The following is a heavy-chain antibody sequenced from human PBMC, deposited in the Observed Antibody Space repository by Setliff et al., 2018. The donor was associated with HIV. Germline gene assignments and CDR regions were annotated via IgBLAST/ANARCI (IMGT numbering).Heavy chain of an antibody. CDR2: IYSGGST. CDR1: GDSISGYF. D-gene: IGHD2-15*01. Sequence: SSETLSLTCNVSGDSISGYFWSWIRQPAGKGLKWIGRIYSGGSTNYNPSLKSRVTLSLDTSKKHFSLKLKSVTAADTAVYYCALTGHRLLRGYMDVWGKGTTVTVSS. J-gene: IGHJ6*03. CDR3: ALTGHRLLRGYMDV. V-gene: IGHV4-4*07.